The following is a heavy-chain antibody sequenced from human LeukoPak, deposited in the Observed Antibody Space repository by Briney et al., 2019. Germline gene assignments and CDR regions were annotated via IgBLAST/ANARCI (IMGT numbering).Heavy chain of an antibody. V-gene: IGHV3-11*01. J-gene: IGHJ4*02. CDR3: ARDSSGSYPSANDY. D-gene: IGHD1-26*01. Sequence: GGSLRLSCAASGFTFSDYYMSWIRQAPGKGLEGGSYISSSGSTIYYADSVKGRFTISRDNAKNSLYLQMNSLRAEDTAVYYCARDSSGSYPSANDYWGQGTLVTVSS. CDR2: ISSSGSTI. CDR1: GFTFSDYY.